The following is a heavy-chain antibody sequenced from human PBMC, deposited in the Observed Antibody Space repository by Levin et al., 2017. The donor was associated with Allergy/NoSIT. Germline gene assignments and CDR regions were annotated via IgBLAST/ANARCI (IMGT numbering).Heavy chain of an antibody. CDR3: ARKGGIAVAGFDS. V-gene: IGHV4-39*01. CDR1: GGSISSRSSY. D-gene: IGHD6-19*01. CDR2: IFYSAST. J-gene: IGHJ4*02. Sequence: SETLSLTCAVSGGSISSRSSYWGWVRQPPGKGLEWIGNIFYSASTYYNPSLKSRVTISVDTSKNQFSLKLTSVNEADTAVYYCARKGGIAVAGFDSWGLGTLVTVSS.